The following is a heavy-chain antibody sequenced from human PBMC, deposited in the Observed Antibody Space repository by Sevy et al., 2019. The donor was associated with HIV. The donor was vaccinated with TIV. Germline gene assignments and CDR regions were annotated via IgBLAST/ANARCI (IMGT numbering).Heavy chain of an antibody. J-gene: IGHJ6*02. Sequence: SETLSLTCTVSGGSISSSSYYWGWIRQPPGKGLEWIGSIYYSGSTYYNPSLKGRVTISVDTSKNRFSLKLSSVTAADSAVYYCARPLGYCSSTSCYDDYYYYGMDVWGQGTTVTVSS. V-gene: IGHV4-39*01. CDR2: IYYSGST. CDR1: GGSISSSSYY. D-gene: IGHD2-2*01. CDR3: ARPLGYCSSTSCYDDYYYYGMDV.